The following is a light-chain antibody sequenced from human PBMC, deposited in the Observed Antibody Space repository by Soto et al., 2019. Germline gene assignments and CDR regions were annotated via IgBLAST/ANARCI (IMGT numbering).Light chain of an antibody. Sequence: EIVLTQSPATLSFSPGERATLSCRASQSLGGTLDWVQQKPGQPPRLLIYGASNRATGIPARFTASGSGTDFTLTISSLEPEDFAVYYCQQRTLWPRTFGQGTKVEIK. CDR1: QSLGGT. CDR2: GAS. CDR3: QQRTLWPRT. V-gene: IGKV3-11*01. J-gene: IGKJ1*01.